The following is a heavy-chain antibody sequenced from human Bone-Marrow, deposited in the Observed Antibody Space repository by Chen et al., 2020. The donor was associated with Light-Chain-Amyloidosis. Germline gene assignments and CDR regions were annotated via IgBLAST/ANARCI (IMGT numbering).Heavy chain of an antibody. V-gene: IGHV4-34*01. D-gene: IGHD2-15*01. J-gene: IGHJ4*02. CDR1: GGSFSAYY. CDR3: ARNGHYSIDS. CDR2: VTHTGST. Sequence: QVQLQQCGAGLLKPSETLSLTCAVYGGSFSAYYWSWVRQPPGKGLEWIGEVTHTGSTSYNPSVESRVTMSLDISKNQFSLKLTSVTAADTAVYYCARNGHYSIDSWGQGTLVTVSS.